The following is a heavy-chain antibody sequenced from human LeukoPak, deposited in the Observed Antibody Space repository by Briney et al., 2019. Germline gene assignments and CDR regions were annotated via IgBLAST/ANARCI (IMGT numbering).Heavy chain of an antibody. J-gene: IGHJ5*02. CDR2: INIGGTNT. V-gene: IGHV3-11*01. Sequence: MAGRSLRLSCAASGFTFIDYYMSWIRQAPGKGLEWLSYINIGGTNTHYADSVKGRFTISRDNAKKSLYLEMNNLRAEDTAVYYCATDGAGFDTWGQGVLVTVSP. CDR1: GFTFIDYY. CDR3: ATDGAGFDT.